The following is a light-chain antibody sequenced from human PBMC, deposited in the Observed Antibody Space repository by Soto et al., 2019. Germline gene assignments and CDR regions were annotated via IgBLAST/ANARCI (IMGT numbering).Light chain of an antibody. Sequence: VVMTQSPLSLPVTLGQPASISCSSTHSLVYADGNTYLQWFQQRPGQSPRRLIYKISNRDSGVPDRFSGSGSGTDFTLQISRVEAEDVGVYYCMQGTHWPLTFGQGNDWRL. J-gene: IGKJ5*01. CDR2: KIS. V-gene: IGKV2-30*01. CDR3: MQGTHWPLT. CDR1: HSLVYADGNTY.